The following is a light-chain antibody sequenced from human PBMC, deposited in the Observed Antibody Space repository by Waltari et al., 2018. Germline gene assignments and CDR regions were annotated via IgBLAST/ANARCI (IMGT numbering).Light chain of an antibody. CDR1: RSNIGSNY. J-gene: IGLJ3*02. CDR3: AAWDDSLSGRV. V-gene: IGLV1-47*01. CDR2: RNN. Sequence: QSVLTQPPSASWTPGQRVTISCSGSRSNIGSNYVYWYQQLPGTAPKLLIYRNNQRPSGVPDRFSGSKAGTSASLAISGLRSEDEADYYCAAWDDSLSGRVFGGGTKVTVL.